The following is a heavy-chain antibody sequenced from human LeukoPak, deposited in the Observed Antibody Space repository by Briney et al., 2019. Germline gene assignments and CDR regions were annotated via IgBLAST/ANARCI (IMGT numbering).Heavy chain of an antibody. V-gene: IGHV3-64*01. CDR3: ASPSAYY. CDR1: GFTFSSYA. J-gene: IGHJ4*02. Sequence: QPGGSLRLSCASSGFTFSSYAMHWVRQAPGKGLEYVSAISSNGGSTYYANSVKGRFTISRDNSKNTLYLQMGSLRAEDMAVYYCASPSAYYWGQGTLVTVSS. CDR2: ISSNGGST.